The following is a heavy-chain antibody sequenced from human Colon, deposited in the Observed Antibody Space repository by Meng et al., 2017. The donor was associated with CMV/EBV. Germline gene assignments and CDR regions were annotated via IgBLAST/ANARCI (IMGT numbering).Heavy chain of an antibody. CDR1: GFTVSSHF. Sequence: VRLVESGGGLIQPGGSLGLSWAASGFTVSSHFMSWVRQAPGKGLEWVSVIYSGDSTYYADSVKGRFTISRDNSKNTLYLQMNSLRAEDTAVYYCARDSGGGYGTNFPDYWGQGTLVTVSS. CDR3: ARDSGGGYGTNFPDY. CDR2: IYSGDST. D-gene: IGHD5-12*01. V-gene: IGHV3-53*01. J-gene: IGHJ4*02.